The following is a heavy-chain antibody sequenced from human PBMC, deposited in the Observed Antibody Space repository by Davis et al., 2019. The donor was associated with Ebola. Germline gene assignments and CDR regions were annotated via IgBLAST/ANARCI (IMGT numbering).Heavy chain of an antibody. CDR1: GFTFSHYW. Sequence: GESLKISCAASGFTFSHYWMSWVRQAPGKGLEWVANIDQDGSDKYYVDSVKGRFTISRDNTKNSLYLQMNSLRVEDTAVYYCARANWGSADYWGQGTQVTVSS. V-gene: IGHV3-7*01. D-gene: IGHD7-27*01. J-gene: IGHJ4*02. CDR3: ARANWGSADY. CDR2: IDQDGSDK.